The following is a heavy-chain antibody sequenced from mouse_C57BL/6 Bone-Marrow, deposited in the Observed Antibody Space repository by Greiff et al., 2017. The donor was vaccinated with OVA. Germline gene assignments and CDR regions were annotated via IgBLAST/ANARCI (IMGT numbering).Heavy chain of an antibody. CDR2: INPSNGGT. J-gene: IGHJ2*01. D-gene: IGHD2-4*01. Sequence: QVQLQQPGTDLVKPGASVKLSCKASGYTFTSYWMHWVKQRPGPGLEWIGNINPSNGGTNYNEKFKSKATLTVDKSSSTAYMQLSSLTSEDSAVYYCARSVYYDYDVGYWGQGTTLTVSS. CDR3: ARSVYYDYDVGY. V-gene: IGHV1-53*01. CDR1: GYTFTSYW.